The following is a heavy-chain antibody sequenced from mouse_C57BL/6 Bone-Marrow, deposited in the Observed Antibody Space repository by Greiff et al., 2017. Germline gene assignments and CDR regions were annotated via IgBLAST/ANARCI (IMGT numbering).Heavy chain of an antibody. CDR2: IHPNSGST. CDR3: ARSRSYWRPTHFDY. J-gene: IGHJ2*01. V-gene: IGHV1-64*01. D-gene: IGHD2-10*01. CDR1: GYTFTSYW. Sequence: QVQLKQPGAELVKPGASVKLSCKASGYTFTSYWMHWVKQRPGQGLEWIGMIHPNSGSTNYNEKFKSKATLTVDKSSSTAYMQLSSLTSEDSAVYYCARSRSYWRPTHFDYWGQGTTLTVSS.